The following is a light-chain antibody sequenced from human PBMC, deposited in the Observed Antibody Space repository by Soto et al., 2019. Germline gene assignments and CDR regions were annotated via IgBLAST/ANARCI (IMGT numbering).Light chain of an antibody. CDR3: SSYTTTSAVA. CDR2: DVT. V-gene: IGLV2-14*03. J-gene: IGLJ2*01. Sequence: QSALTQPASVSGTPGQWITISCTRTSSDVGGYNYVSWYQQHPGKAPKLMIYDVTNRPSGVSYRFSGSKSGNTASLTISGLQAEDEADYYCSSYTTTSAVAFGGGTKVTVL. CDR1: SSDVGGYNY.